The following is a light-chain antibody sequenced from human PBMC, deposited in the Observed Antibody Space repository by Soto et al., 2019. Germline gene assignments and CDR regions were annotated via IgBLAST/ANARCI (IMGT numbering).Light chain of an antibody. CDR3: SSYTSSSTNYV. V-gene: IGLV2-14*01. J-gene: IGLJ1*01. CDR2: DVS. Sequence: QSVLTQPASVSGSPGQSITISCTGTSSDVGGYNYVSWYQQHPGKAPKLMIYDVSNRPSGVSNRFSGSKSGNPASLTISGLQAEDEADYYCSSYTSSSTNYVFGTGTKVTVL. CDR1: SSDVGGYNY.